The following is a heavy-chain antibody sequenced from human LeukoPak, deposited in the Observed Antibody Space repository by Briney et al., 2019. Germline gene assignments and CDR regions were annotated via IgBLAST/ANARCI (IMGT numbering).Heavy chain of an antibody. Sequence: GESLKISCKGSGYRFTNYWIGWVRQMPGKGLECMGIIYLDDSDIRYSPSFQGQVTISADKSVSTAYLQWSSLKASDTAIYYCARHTRGVDTALVPDAFDIWGQGTMVSVSS. CDR2: IYLDDSDI. CDR3: ARHTRGVDTALVPDAFDI. CDR1: GYRFTNYW. V-gene: IGHV5-51*01. J-gene: IGHJ3*02. D-gene: IGHD5-18*01.